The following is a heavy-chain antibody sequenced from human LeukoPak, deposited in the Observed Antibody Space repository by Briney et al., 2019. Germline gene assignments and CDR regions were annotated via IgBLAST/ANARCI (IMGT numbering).Heavy chain of an antibody. J-gene: IGHJ4*02. V-gene: IGHV3-30*18. CDR3: AKEWWTPPFDY. D-gene: IGHD2-15*01. Sequence: PAGGSLRLSCAASGFRFSSYSMNWVRQAPGKGLEWVAVISYDGSNKYYADSVKGRFTISRDNSKNTLYLQMNSLRAEDTAVYYCAKEWWTPPFDYWGQGTLVTVSS. CDR1: GFRFSSYS. CDR2: ISYDGSNK.